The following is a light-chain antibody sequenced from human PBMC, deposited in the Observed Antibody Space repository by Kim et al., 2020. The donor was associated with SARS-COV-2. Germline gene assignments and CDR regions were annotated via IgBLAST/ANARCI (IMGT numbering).Light chain of an antibody. CDR3: QQRYNWPLT. J-gene: IGKJ4*01. CDR1: QSVGNS. CDR2: ETS. Sequence: LPPGKRAALSCRASQSVGNSLAWFQQKPGQAPRLLIFETSNRATGIPARFSGSGSGTAFTLTISSLEPEDFAVYYCQQRYNWPLTFGGGTKVDIK. V-gene: IGKV3-11*01.